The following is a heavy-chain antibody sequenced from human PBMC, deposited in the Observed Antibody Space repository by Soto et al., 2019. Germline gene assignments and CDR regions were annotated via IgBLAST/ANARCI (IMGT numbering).Heavy chain of an antibody. CDR1: GYSFSSYT. CDR3: ASEGMNSDGLKGDYYFDY. Sequence: QVQLVQSGAELKKPGSSVKVSCRASGYSFSSYTISWVRQAPGHGLEWMGRIIPILGITDYAQNFQGRVTVIADKSTSTAYMELSSLRSEDTAVYYCASEGMNSDGLKGDYYFDYWGQGTLVTVAS. D-gene: IGHD3-9*01. V-gene: IGHV1-69*02. CDR2: IIPILGIT. J-gene: IGHJ4*02.